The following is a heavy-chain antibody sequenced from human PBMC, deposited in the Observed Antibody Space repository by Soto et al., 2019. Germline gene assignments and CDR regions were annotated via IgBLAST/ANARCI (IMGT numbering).Heavy chain of an antibody. CDR2: IYYSGST. CDR3: ARDATRGMDV. Sequence: PAETLSLTCTVSGGSISSGGYFWSWIRQHPGKGLEWIGYIYYSGSTYYNPSLKSRVTISVDTSKNQFSLKLSSVTAADTAIYYCARDATRGMDVWGQGTPVTVSS. J-gene: IGHJ6*01. CDR1: GGSISSGGYF. V-gene: IGHV4-31*02.